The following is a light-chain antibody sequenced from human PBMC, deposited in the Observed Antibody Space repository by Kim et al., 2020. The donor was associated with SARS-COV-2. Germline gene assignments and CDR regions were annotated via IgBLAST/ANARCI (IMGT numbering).Light chain of an antibody. J-gene: IGKJ2*01. V-gene: IGKV1-5*03. CDR3: QQYNNYPRT. CDR2: RTS. Sequence: SASVGDRVTITCRVSQSISSWLAWYQQKPEKAPKLLIYRTSYLESGVPSRFSGTGSGTEFTLTISSLQPDDFATYYCQQYNNYPRTFGQGTKLEI. CDR1: QSISSW.